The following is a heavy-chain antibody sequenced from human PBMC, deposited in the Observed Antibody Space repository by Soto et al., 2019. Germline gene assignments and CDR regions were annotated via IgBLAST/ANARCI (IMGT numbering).Heavy chain of an antibody. Sequence: GESLKISCKGSGYSFTSYWIGWVRQMPGKGLEWMGIIYPGDSDSRYSPSSQGKGTLAADRSISTAYPHWSSLKASATATYYCATRAYGDSANACDIWGKGRMVTVAS. V-gene: IGHV5-51*01. CDR1: GYSFTSYW. J-gene: IGHJ3*02. CDR3: ATRAYGDSANACDI. D-gene: IGHD4-17*01. CDR2: IYPGDSDS.